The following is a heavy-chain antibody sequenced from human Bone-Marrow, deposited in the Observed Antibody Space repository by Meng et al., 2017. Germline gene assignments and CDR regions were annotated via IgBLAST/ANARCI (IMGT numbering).Heavy chain of an antibody. CDR1: VGSFSGYY. Sequence: QGHLQVWGAGLSSPSETLSLTCAVYVGSFSGYYWSWIRQPTGKGLEWIGEINHSGSTNYNPSLKSRVTISVDTSKNQFSLKLSSVTAADTAVYYCARGPRRAIAAAGTGYFDLWGRGTLVTVSS. D-gene: IGHD6-13*01. V-gene: IGHV4-34*01. CDR2: INHSGST. J-gene: IGHJ2*01. CDR3: ARGPRRAIAAAGTGYFDL.